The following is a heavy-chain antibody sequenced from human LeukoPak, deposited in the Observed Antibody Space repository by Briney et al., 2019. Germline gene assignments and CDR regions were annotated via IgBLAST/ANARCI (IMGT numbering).Heavy chain of an antibody. J-gene: IGHJ5*02. CDR3: AIERRIWARSTSGRWFDP. CDR2: INHSGST. CDR1: GGSFCGYY. Sequence: KPSETLSLTCAVYGGSFCGYYWSWIRQPPGKGLEWIGEINHSGSTNYNPSLKSRVTISVDTSKNQFSLKLSSVTAADTAVYYCAIERRIWARSTSGRWFDPWGQGTLVTVSS. V-gene: IGHV4-34*01. D-gene: IGHD2-15*01.